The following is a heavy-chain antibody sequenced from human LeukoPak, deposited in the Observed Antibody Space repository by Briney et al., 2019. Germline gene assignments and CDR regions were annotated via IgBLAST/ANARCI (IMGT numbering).Heavy chain of an antibody. CDR2: IKPNSGGT. CDR1: GYTFTGYD. CDR3: AMTTTVSADFDY. D-gene: IGHD4-11*01. J-gene: IGHJ4*02. V-gene: IGHV1-2*02. Sequence: ASVKVSCKASGYTFTGYDMHWVRQAPGQGLEWIGWIKPNSGGTNYAQNFQGRGTMTRDTSISTPYMEQSRLRTDDTAVYYCAMTTTVSADFDYGGQGTLVSVYS.